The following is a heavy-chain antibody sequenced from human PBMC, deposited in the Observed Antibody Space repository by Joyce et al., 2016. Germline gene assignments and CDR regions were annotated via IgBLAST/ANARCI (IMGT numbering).Heavy chain of an antibody. D-gene: IGHD3-22*01. Sequence: QVQLVQSGAEEKKPGASVKISCKASGDTFTSHIMHWVRQAPGQSLEWLGWINAGTTNTKYSQKFQGRLTITRDTSANTAYMELSSLRSEDTAVYYCTRGKGYYDRGAYFQDWGQGTLVTVSS. CDR3: TRGKGYYDRGAYFQD. V-gene: IGHV1-3*05. CDR2: INAGTTNT. J-gene: IGHJ1*01. CDR1: GDTFTSHI.